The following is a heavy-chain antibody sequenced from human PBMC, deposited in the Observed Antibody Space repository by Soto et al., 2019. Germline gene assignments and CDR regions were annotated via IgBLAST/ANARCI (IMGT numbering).Heavy chain of an antibody. J-gene: IGHJ6*02. D-gene: IGHD3-10*01. CDR2: IYPGDSAP. CDR1: GYRFTSYW. V-gene: IGHV5-51*01. CDR3: ARQDTMVRGVTPYGMAV. Sequence: PVQLQKVSRKGSGYRFTSYWIGWVRKMTEKGLEWMVIIYPGDSAPRSTPSFQGQVTISADKSISTAYLQWSSLKASDTAMYYCARQDTMVRGVTPYGMAVWRHGTTVIVFS.